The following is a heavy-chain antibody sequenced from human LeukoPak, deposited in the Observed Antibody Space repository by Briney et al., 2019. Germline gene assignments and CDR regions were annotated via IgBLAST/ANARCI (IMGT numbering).Heavy chain of an antibody. J-gene: IGHJ4*02. V-gene: IGHV3-23*01. CDR1: GFTFSSYA. D-gene: IGHD3-10*01. Sequence: PGGSLRLSCAASGFTFSSYAMSWVRQAPGKGLEWVSAISGSGGSTYYADSVKGRFTISRDNSKNTLYLQMNSLRAEDTAVYYCAKGPEYYYGSGGYYNEDYWGQGTLVTVSS. CDR3: AKGPEYYYGSGGYYNEDY. CDR2: ISGSGGST.